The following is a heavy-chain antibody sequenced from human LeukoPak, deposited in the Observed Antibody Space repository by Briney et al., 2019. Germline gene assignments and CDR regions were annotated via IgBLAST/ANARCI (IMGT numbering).Heavy chain of an antibody. CDR1: GGSFSGYY. CDR3: ARRSSSIAVAGTGFDP. Sequence: KPSETLSLTCAVYGGSFSGYYWGWIRQPPGKGLEWIGSIYYTGSTYYNPSLKSRVTISVDTSKNQFSLKLSSVTAADTAVYYCARRSSSIAVAGTGFDPWGQGTLVTVSS. V-gene: IGHV4-39*01. D-gene: IGHD6-19*01. CDR2: IYYTGST. J-gene: IGHJ5*02.